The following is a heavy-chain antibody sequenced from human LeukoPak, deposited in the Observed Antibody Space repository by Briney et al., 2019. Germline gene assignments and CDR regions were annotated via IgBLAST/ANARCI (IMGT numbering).Heavy chain of an antibody. Sequence: SETLSLTCIVSGGSISSNSHYWGWIRQPPGKGLEWIGSIYSSGTTYYNPSLRSRLTIPADTSKNLFSLKLGSVAAADTAVYYWARSSNYRGPKRALGPSWAREPLVPV. CDR1: GGSISSNSHY. J-gene: IGHJ5*02. CDR3: ARSSNYRGPKRALGPS. D-gene: IGHD3-16*01. CDR2: IYSSGTT. V-gene: IGHV4-39*01.